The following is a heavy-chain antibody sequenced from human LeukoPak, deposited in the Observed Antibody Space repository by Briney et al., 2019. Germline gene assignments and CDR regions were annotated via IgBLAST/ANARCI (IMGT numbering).Heavy chain of an antibody. CDR2: IYSGGST. CDR3: ARERDGNIFDY. J-gene: IGHJ4*02. CDR1: GFTVSSNY. Sequence: GGSLRLSCAASGFTVSSNYMSWVRQAPGKGLEWVSVIYSGGSTYYADSVKGRFTISRDNSKNTLYLQMNSLRAEDTAVYYCARERDGNIFDYWGQGTLVTVSS. V-gene: IGHV3-53*01. D-gene: IGHD4-23*01.